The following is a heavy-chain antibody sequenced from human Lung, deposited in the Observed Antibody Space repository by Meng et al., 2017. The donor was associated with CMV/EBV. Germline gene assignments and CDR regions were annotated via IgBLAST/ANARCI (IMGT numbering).Heavy chain of an antibody. CDR3: ARDSPGGYGYFDS. Sequence: QVQLQESGQGLVKPSQTLSLTCTVSDGFTTSDDYYWSWIRQPPGKGLEWIGYIHYSGTTYYNPSLKSRIAISLDTSKNQFSLNLNSVTAADAAVYYCARDSPGGYGYFDSWGQGTLVTVFS. CDR2: IHYSGTT. D-gene: IGHD5-12*01. J-gene: IGHJ4*02. V-gene: IGHV4-30-4*01. CDR1: DGFTTSDDYY.